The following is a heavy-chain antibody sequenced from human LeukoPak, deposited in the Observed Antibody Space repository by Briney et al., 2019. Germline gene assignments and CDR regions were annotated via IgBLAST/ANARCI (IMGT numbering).Heavy chain of an antibody. CDR2: ISYSGSP. V-gene: IGHV4-39*01. CDR3: ARHKYSGSSGPYDGFDI. D-gene: IGHD1-26*01. J-gene: IGHJ3*02. CDR1: GGSISSRSYY. Sequence: SETLSLTCTVSGGSISSRSYYWGWLRQPPGKGLEWIGTISYSGSPYYNSPLKSRVTMSVDTSKNQFSLKLSSVTAADTAVYYCARHKYSGSSGPYDGFDIWGQGTMVTVSS.